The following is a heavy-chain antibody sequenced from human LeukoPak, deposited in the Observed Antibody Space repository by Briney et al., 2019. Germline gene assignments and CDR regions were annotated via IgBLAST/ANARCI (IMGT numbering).Heavy chain of an antibody. CDR3: ARGGLRWGAFDI. D-gene: IGHD4-23*01. J-gene: IGHJ3*02. V-gene: IGHV4-39*07. CDR2: IYYSGST. Sequence: WVRQAPGKGLEWIGSIYYSGSTYYNPSLKSRVTISVDTSKNQFSLKLSSVTAADTAVYYCARGGLRWGAFDIWGQGTMVTVSS.